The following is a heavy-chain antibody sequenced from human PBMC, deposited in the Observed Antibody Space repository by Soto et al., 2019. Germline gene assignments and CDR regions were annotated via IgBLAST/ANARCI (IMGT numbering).Heavy chain of an antibody. CDR3: ARTGRRTTPAGGYYYYGMDV. J-gene: IGHJ6*02. CDR2: INPSGGST. CDR1: GYTFTSYY. D-gene: IGHD4-17*01. V-gene: IGHV1-46*01. Sequence: ASVKVSCKASGYTFTSYYMHWVRQATGQGLEWMGIINPSGGSTSYAQKFQGRVTMTRDTSTSTVYMELSSLRSEDTAVYYCARTGRRTTPAGGYYYYGMDVWGQGTTVTVSS.